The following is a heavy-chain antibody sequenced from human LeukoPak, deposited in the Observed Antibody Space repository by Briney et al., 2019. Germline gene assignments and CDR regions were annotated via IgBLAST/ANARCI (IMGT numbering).Heavy chain of an antibody. CDR1: GGSISSSNW. D-gene: IGHD5-18*01. V-gene: IGHV4-4*02. CDR2: IYHSGST. J-gene: IGHJ4*02. Sequence: SETLSLTCAVFGGSISSSNWWSWVRLPPGKGLEWIGEIYHSGSTNYNPSLKSRVTISVDKSKNQSSLKLSSVTAADTAVYYCARKYGFSYGYYFDYWGQGTLVTVSS. CDR3: ARKYGFSYGYYFDY.